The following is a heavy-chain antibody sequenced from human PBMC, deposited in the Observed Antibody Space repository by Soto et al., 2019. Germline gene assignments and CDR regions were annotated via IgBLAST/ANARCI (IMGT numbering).Heavy chain of an antibody. J-gene: IGHJ5*02. CDR1: GTALNSGNYY. CDR3: ARLRIATNNYKWFDP. Sequence: SETLSLTCSVSGTALNSGNYYWSWIRQVPGKGLEWIGHIYVTGAVDYNPSLRDRITISQDTSERQFSLNLRLVTAADTAVYYCARLRIATNNYKWFDPWGQGTLVTVSS. V-gene: IGHV4-31*03. D-gene: IGHD2-21*01. CDR2: IYVTGAV.